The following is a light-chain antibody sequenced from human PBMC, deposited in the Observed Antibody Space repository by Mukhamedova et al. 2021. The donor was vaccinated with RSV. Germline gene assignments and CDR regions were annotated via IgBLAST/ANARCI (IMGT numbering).Light chain of an antibody. V-gene: IGKV3-20*01. CDR2: GAS. CDR3: QQYGSSPYT. CDR1: SVSSSY. J-gene: IGKJ2*01. Sequence: SVSSSYLAWYQQKPGQAPRLLIYGASSRATGIPDRFSGSGSGTDFTLTITGLEPEAFAVYYCQQYGSSPYTFGLGTKLEIQ.